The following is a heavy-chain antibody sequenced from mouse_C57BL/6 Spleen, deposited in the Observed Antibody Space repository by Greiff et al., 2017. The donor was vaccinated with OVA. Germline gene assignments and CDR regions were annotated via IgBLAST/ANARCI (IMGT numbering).Heavy chain of an antibody. V-gene: IGHV1-69*01. CDR3: ARTSYTGLDY. CDR1: GYTFTSYW. Sequence: QVQLQQPGAELVMPGASVKLSCKASGYTFTSYWMHWVKQRPGQGLEWIGEIDPSDSYTNYNQKFKGKSTLTVDKSSSTAYMQLSSLTSEDSAVYYCARTSYTGLDYWGQGTTLTVSS. J-gene: IGHJ2*01. CDR2: IDPSDSYT. D-gene: IGHD2-12*01.